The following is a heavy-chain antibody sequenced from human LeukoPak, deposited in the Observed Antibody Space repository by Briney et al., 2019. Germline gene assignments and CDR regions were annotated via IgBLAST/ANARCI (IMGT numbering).Heavy chain of an antibody. CDR3: AKGPLGQQLAEYFQH. D-gene: IGHD6-13*01. Sequence: QPGGSLRLSCAASGFTFSSYAMSWVRQAPGKGLEWVLGISGSGGSTPYADSVKGRFTISRDNSKNTLYLQMNSLRAEDTAVYYCAKGPLGQQLAEYFQHWGQGTLVTVSS. CDR1: GFTFSSYA. V-gene: IGHV3-23*01. J-gene: IGHJ1*01. CDR2: ISGSGGST.